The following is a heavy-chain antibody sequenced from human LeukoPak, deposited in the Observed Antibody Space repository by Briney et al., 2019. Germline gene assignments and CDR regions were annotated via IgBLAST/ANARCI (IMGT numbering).Heavy chain of an antibody. CDR3: ARVGGGYSYRYFDY. Sequence: EASVRVSCKASGYTFTSYGISWVRQAPGQGLEWMGWISAYNGNTNYAQKLQGRVTMTTDTSTSTAYLELRSLRSDDTAMYYCARVGGGYSYRYFDYWGQGTLVTVSS. J-gene: IGHJ4*02. CDR1: GYTFTSYG. V-gene: IGHV1-18*01. CDR2: ISAYNGNT. D-gene: IGHD5-18*01.